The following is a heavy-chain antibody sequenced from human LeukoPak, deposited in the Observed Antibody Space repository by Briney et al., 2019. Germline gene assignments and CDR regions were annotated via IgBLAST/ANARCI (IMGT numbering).Heavy chain of an antibody. Sequence: SETLSLTCTVSGGSISSSSYYWGWIRQPPGKGLEWIGSIYYSGSTYYNPSLQSRVAISVEKSKNQFSLKLRSVTAADTAMYYCARIYCRSTSCYYLDYWGQGTLVTVSS. CDR1: GGSISSSSYY. V-gene: IGHV4-39*07. CDR3: ARIYCRSTSCYYLDY. J-gene: IGHJ4*02. CDR2: IYYSGST. D-gene: IGHD2-2*01.